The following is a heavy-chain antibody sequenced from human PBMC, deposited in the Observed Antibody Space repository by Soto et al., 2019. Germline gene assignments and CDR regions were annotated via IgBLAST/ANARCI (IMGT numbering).Heavy chain of an antibody. Sequence: SVKVSCKASGFTFTISAMQWVLQARGQRLEWIGWIVVGSGNTNYAQKFQERVTITRDMSTSTAYMELSSLRSEDTAVYYCAAVWPPFEINWFDPWGQGTLVTVAS. J-gene: IGHJ5*02. CDR1: GFTFTISA. D-gene: IGHD3-9*01. V-gene: IGHV1-58*02. CDR3: AAVWPPFEINWFDP. CDR2: IVVGSGNT.